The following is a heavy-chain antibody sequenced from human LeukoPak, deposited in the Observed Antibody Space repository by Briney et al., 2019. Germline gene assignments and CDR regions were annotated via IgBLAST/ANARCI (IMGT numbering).Heavy chain of an antibody. J-gene: IGHJ5*02. V-gene: IGHV4-39*07. D-gene: IGHD2-2*01. CDR3: ARDGDIVVVPAAMNWFDP. CDR2: IYYSGST. Sequence: PSETLSLTCTVSGGSISSSSYYWGWVRQPPGKGLEWIGSIYYSGSTYYNPSLKSRVTISVDTSKNQFSLKLSSVTAADTAVYYCARDGDIVVVPAAMNWFDPWGQGTLATVSS. CDR1: GGSISSSSYY.